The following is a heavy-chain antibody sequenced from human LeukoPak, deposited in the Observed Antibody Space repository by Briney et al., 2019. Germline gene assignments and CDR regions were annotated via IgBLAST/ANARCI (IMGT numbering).Heavy chain of an antibody. V-gene: IGHV1-18*01. CDR1: GYTFTSSG. CDR2: ISAYNGDT. J-gene: IGHJ4*02. Sequence: GASVTVSCTASGYTFTSSGINWVRQAPGQGPEWVGWISAYNGDTNYAQNLQGRVTMTTDTSTRTAYMELRSLRSDDTAVYYCARGAYFDYWGQGTLVTVSS. CDR3: ARGAYFDY.